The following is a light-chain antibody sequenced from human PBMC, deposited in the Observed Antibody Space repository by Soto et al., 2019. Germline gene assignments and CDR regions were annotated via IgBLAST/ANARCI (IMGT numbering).Light chain of an antibody. CDR2: GAS. J-gene: IGKJ1*01. Sequence: EIVMTQSPATLSASPGERATLSCRASQSISSYLAWYQQKPGQAPRLLIYGASTRSTGIPARFSGSGSGTEFTLTISSLQSEDFAVDYCPQYNNWPRTFGQGTKVEIK. CDR1: QSISSY. CDR3: PQYNNWPRT. V-gene: IGKV3-15*01.